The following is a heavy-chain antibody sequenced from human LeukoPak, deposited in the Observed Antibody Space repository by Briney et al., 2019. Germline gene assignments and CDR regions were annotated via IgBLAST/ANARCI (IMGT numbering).Heavy chain of an antibody. D-gene: IGHD2-15*01. J-gene: IGHJ4*02. V-gene: IGHV1-18*01. CDR2: ISAYNGNT. Sequence: ASVKVSCKASGYTFTSYGISWVRQPPGQGLEWMGWISAYNGNTNYAQKLQGSVTMTTDTSTSTAYMELRSLRSDNTAVYYCARDVPRRLRYCSGGSCYEFDYWGQGTLVTVSS. CDR3: ARDVPRRLRYCSGGSCYEFDY. CDR1: GYTFTSYG.